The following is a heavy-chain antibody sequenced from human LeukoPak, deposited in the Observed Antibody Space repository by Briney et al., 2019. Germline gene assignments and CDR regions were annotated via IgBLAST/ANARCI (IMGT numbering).Heavy chain of an antibody. CDR1: GFTFSDSY. V-gene: IGHV3-11*01. Sequence: PGGSLRLSCTTSGFTFSDSYMSWLRQAPGKGLEWVSYINDSGGGKKYADSVKGRFTISRDNAKNSLYLEMNRLRAEDTAVYYCAKGTVLLWLGDLGVDTFDIWGQGTMVTVSS. CDR2: INDSGGGK. D-gene: IGHD3-10*01. J-gene: IGHJ3*02. CDR3: AKGTVLLWLGDLGVDTFDI.